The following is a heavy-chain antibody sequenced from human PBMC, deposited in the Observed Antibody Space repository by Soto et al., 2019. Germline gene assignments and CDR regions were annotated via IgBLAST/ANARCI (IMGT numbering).Heavy chain of an antibody. V-gene: IGHV3-53*01. CDR1: GFTVSNNH. CDR3: AGRFTTAASLDY. D-gene: IGHD1-1*01. CDR2: VHGGGST. J-gene: IGHJ4*02. Sequence: VQLVESGGGLIQPGGSLRLSCAASGFTVSNNHMTWVRQAAGKGLELVSFVHGGGSTSYADSVKGRFTISRDNSKNTLDLQMDSLRSEDTAIYYCAGRFTTAASLDYWGLGTLVTVSS.